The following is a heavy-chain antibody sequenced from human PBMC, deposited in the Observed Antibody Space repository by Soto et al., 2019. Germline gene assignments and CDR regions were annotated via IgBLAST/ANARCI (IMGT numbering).Heavy chain of an antibody. CDR1: GFTFSSYG. CDR3: AKDVGGLYSSSSVFDY. Sequence: HPGGSLRLSCAASGFTFSSYGMHWVRQAPGKGLEWVAVISYDGSNKYYADSVKGRFTISRDNSKNTLYLQMNSLRAEDTAVYYCAKDVGGLYSSSSVFDYWGQGTLVTVSS. D-gene: IGHD6-13*01. J-gene: IGHJ4*02. CDR2: ISYDGSNK. V-gene: IGHV3-30*18.